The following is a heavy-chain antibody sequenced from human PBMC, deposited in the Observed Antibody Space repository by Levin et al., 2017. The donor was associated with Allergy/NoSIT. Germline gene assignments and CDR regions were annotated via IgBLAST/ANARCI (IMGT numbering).Heavy chain of an antibody. J-gene: IGHJ6*02. V-gene: IGHV1-8*01. Sequence: GESLKISCKASGYTFTSYDINWVRQATGQGLEWMGWMNPNSGNTGYAQKFQGRVTMTRNTSISTAYMELSSLRSEDTAVYYCARGLRTYCSGGSCYSHYYGMDVWGQGTTVTVSS. CDR3: ARGLRTYCSGGSCYSHYYGMDV. CDR1: GYTFTSYD. D-gene: IGHD2-15*01. CDR2: MNPNSGNT.